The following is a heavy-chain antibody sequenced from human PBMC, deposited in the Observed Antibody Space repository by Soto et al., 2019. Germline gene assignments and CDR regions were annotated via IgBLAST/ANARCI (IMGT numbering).Heavy chain of an antibody. Sequence: AGGSLRLSCAASGFTFSTYALSWVRQAPGKGLEWVSAISANGQGIYYADSVRGRFTISRDNSKNTIFLHMDSLRAEDTAVYYGAKDRNYPRDQFHYWGQGTLVTVSS. V-gene: IGHV3-23*01. D-gene: IGHD1-7*01. CDR1: GFTFSTYA. CDR2: ISANGQGI. CDR3: AKDRNYPRDQFHY. J-gene: IGHJ4*02.